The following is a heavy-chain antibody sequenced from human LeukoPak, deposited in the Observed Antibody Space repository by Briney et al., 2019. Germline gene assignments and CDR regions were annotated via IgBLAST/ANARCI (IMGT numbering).Heavy chain of an antibody. J-gene: IGHJ4*02. Sequence: GRSLRLSCAASGFTFSSYAMHWVRQAPGKGLEWVAVISYDGSNKYYADSVKGRFTISRDNAKNSLYLQMNSLRAEDTAVYYCARGPTYGDYLDYWGQGTLVTVSS. V-gene: IGHV3-30*04. CDR1: GFTFSSYA. CDR3: ARGPTYGDYLDY. CDR2: ISYDGSNK. D-gene: IGHD4-17*01.